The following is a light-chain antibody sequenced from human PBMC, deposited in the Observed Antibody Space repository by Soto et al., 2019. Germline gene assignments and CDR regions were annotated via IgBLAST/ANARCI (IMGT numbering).Light chain of an antibody. J-gene: IGLJ1*01. V-gene: IGLV2-18*02. CDR2: EVS. Sequence: QSALPQPPCVSGSPGQSVTVSCTGTSSDVGSNNRASWYQQPPGTAPKLMIYEVSNRPSGVPDRFSGSKSGNTASLTISGLRAEDEADYYCTSYTSSTTPCVFGTGTKVTVL. CDR3: TSYTSSTTPCV. CDR1: SSDVGSNNR.